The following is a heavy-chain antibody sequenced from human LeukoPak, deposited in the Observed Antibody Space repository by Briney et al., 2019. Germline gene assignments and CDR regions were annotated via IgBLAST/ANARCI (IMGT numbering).Heavy chain of an antibody. CDR3: ARDRENYCFDC. V-gene: IGHV3-66*01. CDR2: IYSGGSI. J-gene: IGHJ4*02. Sequence: GGSLRLSCAASGFTFSSYWMSWVRQAPGKGLEWVSVIYSGGSIYYADSVKGRFTLSTDNSKNTLYLQMNSLRAEDTAVYYCARDRENYCFDCWGQGTLVTVSS. CDR1: GFTFSSYW. D-gene: IGHD1-7*01.